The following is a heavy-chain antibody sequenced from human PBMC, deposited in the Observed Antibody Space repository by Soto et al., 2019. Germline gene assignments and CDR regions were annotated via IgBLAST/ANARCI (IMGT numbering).Heavy chain of an antibody. CDR3: ARDAVPAAIGYWFDP. CDR1: GGTFSSYA. J-gene: IGHJ5*02. Sequence: SVKVSCKASGGTFSSYAISWVRQAPGQGLEWMGGIIPIFGTANYAQKFQGRVTITADESTSTAYMELSSLRSEDTAVYYCARDAVPAAIGYWFDPWGQGTLVTVSS. CDR2: IIPIFGTA. V-gene: IGHV1-69*13. D-gene: IGHD2-2*02.